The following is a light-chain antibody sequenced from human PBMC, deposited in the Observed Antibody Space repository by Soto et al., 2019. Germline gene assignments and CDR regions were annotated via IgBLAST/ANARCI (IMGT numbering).Light chain of an antibody. Sequence: QSARTQPASVFGSLGQSITISCTGTSSDVGGYDYVSWYQQHPGKAPKLMIYEVSNRPSGLSNRFSGSKSGNTASLTISGLQAEDEAVYYCSSYTSSSTLVIFGGGTKVTVL. CDR1: SSDVGGYDY. CDR3: SSYTSSSTLVI. J-gene: IGLJ2*01. CDR2: EVS. V-gene: IGLV2-14*01.